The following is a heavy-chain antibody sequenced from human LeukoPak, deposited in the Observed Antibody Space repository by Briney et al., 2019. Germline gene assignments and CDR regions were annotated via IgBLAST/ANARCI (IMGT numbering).Heavy chain of an antibody. CDR3: ARVLARYGNLDY. CDR1: GYTFTDYY. J-gene: IGHJ4*02. V-gene: IGHV1-2*02. CDR2: INPNSGGT. D-gene: IGHD1-14*01. Sequence: ASVKVSCKSSGYTFTDYYIHWVRQAPGQGLEWMGWINPNSGGTNYTQKFQGRVTMTRDTSISPAYMELSRLTSDDTAVYYCARVLARYGNLDYWGQGILVTVSS.